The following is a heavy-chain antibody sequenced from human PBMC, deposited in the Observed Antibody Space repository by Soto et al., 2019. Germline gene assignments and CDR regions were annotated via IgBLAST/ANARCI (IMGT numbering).Heavy chain of an antibody. V-gene: IGHV1-2*02. Sequence: ASVKVSCNASGYTFTGYYMHWVRQAPGQGLEWMGWINPNSGGTNYAQKFQGRVTMTRDTSISTAYMELSRLRSDDTAVYYCARDVEMATIDAYFDYGGQGTLVTVSS. CDR3: ARDVEMATIDAYFDY. J-gene: IGHJ4*02. CDR1: GYTFTGYY. CDR2: INPNSGGT.